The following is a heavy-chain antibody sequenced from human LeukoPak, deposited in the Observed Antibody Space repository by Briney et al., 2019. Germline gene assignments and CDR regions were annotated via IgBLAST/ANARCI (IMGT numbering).Heavy chain of an antibody. D-gene: IGHD6-6*01. J-gene: IGHJ6*02. CDR3: ARYSSSSKTDYYYGMDV. CDR1: GFTFSSYA. Sequence: GGSLRLSCAASGFTFSSYAMSWVRQAPGKGLEWVSSISSSSSYIYYADSVKGRFTISRDNAKNSLYLQMNSLRAEDTAVYYCARYSSSSKTDYYYGMDVWGQGTTVTVSS. CDR2: ISSSSSYI. V-gene: IGHV3-21*01.